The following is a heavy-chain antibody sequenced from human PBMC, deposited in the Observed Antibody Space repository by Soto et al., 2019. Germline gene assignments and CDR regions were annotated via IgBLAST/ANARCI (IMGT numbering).Heavy chain of an antibody. J-gene: IGHJ4*02. Sequence: LRLSCAASGFTFSGYSVNWVRQAPGKGLEWVSYISSGSKTIYYAESVKGRFTVSRDNARNSQYLQMNSLRDEDTAVYYCAREDILGVRSFDYWGQGTLVTVSS. D-gene: IGHD3-9*01. CDR3: AREDILGVRSFDY. CDR1: GFTFSGYS. V-gene: IGHV3-48*02. CDR2: ISSGSKTI.